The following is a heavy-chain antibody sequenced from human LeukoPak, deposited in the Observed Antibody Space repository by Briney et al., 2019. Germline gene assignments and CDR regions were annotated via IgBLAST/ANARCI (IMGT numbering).Heavy chain of an antibody. V-gene: IGHV1-18*01. CDR1: GYAFTSYG. J-gene: IGHJ4*02. CDR3: ARVKGARWYYDFWSGPLDFDY. Sequence: ASVKVSCKASGYAFTSYGISWVRQAPGQGLEWMGWISAYNGNTNYAQKLQGRVTMTTDTSTSTAYMELRSLRSDDTAVYYCARVKGARWYYDFWSGPLDFDYWGQGTLVTVSS. D-gene: IGHD3-3*01. CDR2: ISAYNGNT.